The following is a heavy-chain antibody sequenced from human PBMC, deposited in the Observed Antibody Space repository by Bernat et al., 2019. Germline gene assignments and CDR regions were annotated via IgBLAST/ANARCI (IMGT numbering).Heavy chain of an antibody. D-gene: IGHD2-15*01. CDR1: GFTFSSYW. CDR2: INSDGSST. Sequence: EVQLVESGGGLVQPGGSLRLSCAASGFTFSSYWMHWVRQAPGKGLVWVSRINSDGSSTSYADSVKGRFTISRDNAKNTLYLKMNSLRAEDTAVYYCARGVYCSGGSCYSPGFDYWGQGTLVTVSS. CDR3: ARGVYCSGGSCYSPGFDY. J-gene: IGHJ4*02. V-gene: IGHV3-74*01.